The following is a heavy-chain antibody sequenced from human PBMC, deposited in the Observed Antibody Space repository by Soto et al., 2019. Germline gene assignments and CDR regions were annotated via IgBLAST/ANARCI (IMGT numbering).Heavy chain of an antibody. CDR1: GGTFSSYA. D-gene: IGHD3-22*01. CDR3: ARDKLGYDSSGYYPPSGMDV. V-gene: IGHV1-69*13. Sequence: SVKVSCKASGGTFSSYAISWVRQAPGQGLEWMGGIIPIFGTANYAQKFQGRVTITADESTSTAYMELSSLRSEDTAVYYCARDKLGYDSSGYYPPSGMDVWGQGTTVTVS. J-gene: IGHJ6*02. CDR2: IIPIFGTA.